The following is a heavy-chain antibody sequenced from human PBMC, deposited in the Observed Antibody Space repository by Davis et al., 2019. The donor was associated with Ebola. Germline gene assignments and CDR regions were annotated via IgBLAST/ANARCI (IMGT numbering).Heavy chain of an antibody. Sequence: GESLKISCAGSGFSFSSCSMNWVRQAPGKGLEWVSSISYSGGTAYYSGSVRGRFTISRDNSKNTVYLQMNSLRAEDTAVYYCAKVIDSSSWYGYAMDVWGQGTTVTVSS. CDR2: ISYSGGTA. V-gene: IGHV3-23*01. CDR3: AKVIDSSSWYGYAMDV. D-gene: IGHD6-13*01. J-gene: IGHJ6*02. CDR1: GFSFSSCS.